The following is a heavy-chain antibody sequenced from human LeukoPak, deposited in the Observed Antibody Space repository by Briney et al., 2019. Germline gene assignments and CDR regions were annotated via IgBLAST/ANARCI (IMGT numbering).Heavy chain of an antibody. CDR3: ARPHTGYYYYYAMDV. CDR1: GFTVSNNY. Sequence: SGGSLRLSCAASGFTVSNNYMTWVRQAPGKGLEWVSVIYSGGSTDYADSVKGRFTISRDNSNNTLYLQMNSLRAEDTAVYYCARPHTGYYYYYAMDVWGQGTTVTVSS. CDR2: IYSGGST. V-gene: IGHV3-66*01. J-gene: IGHJ6*02.